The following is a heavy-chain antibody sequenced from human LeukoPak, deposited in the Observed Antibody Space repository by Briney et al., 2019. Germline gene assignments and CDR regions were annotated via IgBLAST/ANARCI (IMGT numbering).Heavy chain of an antibody. D-gene: IGHD2-2*01. CDR2: ISSSSSYI. J-gene: IGHJ6*02. CDR3: AREETDCSSTSCYEYYYYGMDV. V-gene: IGHV3-21*01. Sequence: TGGSLRLSCAASGFTFSSYSMNWVRQAPGKGLEWVSSISSSSSYIYYADSVKGRFTISRDNAKNSLYLQMNSLRAEDTAVYYCAREETDCSSTSCYEYYYYGMDVWGQGTTVTVSS. CDR1: GFTFSSYS.